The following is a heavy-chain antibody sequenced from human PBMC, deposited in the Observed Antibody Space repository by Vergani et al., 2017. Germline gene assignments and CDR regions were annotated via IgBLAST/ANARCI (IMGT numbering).Heavy chain of an antibody. CDR3: VRPEYCTGIACNTRFDS. J-gene: IGHJ5*01. D-gene: IGHD2-8*02. CDR2: IQKDGIDK. V-gene: IGHV3-30*02. CDR1: GFPFSTYG. Sequence: QVQLVESGGGVVQPGESLRLSCAASGFPFSTYGMHCVRQAPGKGLEWGAFIQKDGIDKVYADSVRCRITIYRDIYKNNLYLEMNNLRADDAGVYYCVRPEYCTGIACNTRFDSWGQGALVTVSS.